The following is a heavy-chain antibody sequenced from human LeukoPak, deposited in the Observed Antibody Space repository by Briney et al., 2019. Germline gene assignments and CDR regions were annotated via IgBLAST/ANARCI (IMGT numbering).Heavy chain of an antibody. Sequence: GSLRLSCAASGFTFNNAWMSWVRQAPGKGLEWVGRIKSKTDGGTTDYGAPVKGRFTISRDDSKNTLYLQMNSLKTEDTAVYYCNIGPKVVPAARNFQHWGQGTLVTVSS. D-gene: IGHD2-2*01. CDR3: NIGPKVVPAARNFQH. CDR1: GFTFNNAW. V-gene: IGHV3-15*01. J-gene: IGHJ1*01. CDR2: IKSKTDGGTT.